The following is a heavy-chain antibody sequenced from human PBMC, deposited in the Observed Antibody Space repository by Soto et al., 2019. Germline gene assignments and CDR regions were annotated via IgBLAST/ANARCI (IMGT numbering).Heavy chain of an antibody. D-gene: IGHD3-10*01. CDR2: LSYDGRDK. V-gene: IGHV3-30*18. CDR3: AKDRDNYGSSYYFAS. Sequence: QVQLVESGGGVVQPGRSLRLSCAASGFTFSRYGMHWVHQAPGKGLEWVAVLSYDGRDKHYADYVKGRFTISRDNSKNTLYLQMNSLRAEDTSVYYCAKDRDNYGSSYYFASWGQGTLVTVS. CDR1: GFTFSRYG. J-gene: IGHJ4*02.